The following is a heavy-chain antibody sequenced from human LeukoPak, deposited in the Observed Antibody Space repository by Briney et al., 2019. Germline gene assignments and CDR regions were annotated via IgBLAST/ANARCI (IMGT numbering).Heavy chain of an antibody. CDR2: IYYRGST. D-gene: IGHD4/OR15-4a*01. J-gene: IGHJ4*02. CDR3: ARATDYGDSYYFDH. V-gene: IGHV4-31*03. CDR1: GGSISTGGYY. Sequence: PSQTLSLTCTVSGGSISTGGYYWSWIRQHPGKGLEYIGYIYYRGSTYYSPSLRSRLTISLDTPNNQFSLKLRSVTAADTAVYYCARATDYGDSYYFDHWGQGTPVTVSS.